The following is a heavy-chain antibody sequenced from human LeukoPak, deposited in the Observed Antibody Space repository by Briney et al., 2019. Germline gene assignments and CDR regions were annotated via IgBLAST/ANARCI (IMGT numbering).Heavy chain of an antibody. CDR1: GYTFTSYD. Sequence: ASVKVSCKASGYTFTSYDINWVRQATGQGLEWMGWMNPNSGNTGYAQKFQGRVTMTRNTSISTAYMELSSLRSGDTAVYYCARGGEQLVLPDYWGQGTLVTVSS. D-gene: IGHD6-6*01. CDR3: ARGGEQLVLPDY. CDR2: MNPNSGNT. J-gene: IGHJ4*02. V-gene: IGHV1-8*01.